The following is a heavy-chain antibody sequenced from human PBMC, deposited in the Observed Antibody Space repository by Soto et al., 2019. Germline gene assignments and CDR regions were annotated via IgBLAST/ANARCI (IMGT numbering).Heavy chain of an antibody. CDR1: GHSITSNH. V-gene: IGHV4-59*12. J-gene: IGHJ5*02. Sequence: LSLTCAVSGHSITSNHWNWIRQPPGRGLEWIGYIYNSGTTKYNPSLKSRVIISVDTSKSQLSLKLSSVTAADTAVYYCARVSMSTVSWGFDPWGQGTLVTVSS. CDR3: ARVSMSTVSWGFDP. D-gene: IGHD4-4*01. CDR2: IYNSGTT.